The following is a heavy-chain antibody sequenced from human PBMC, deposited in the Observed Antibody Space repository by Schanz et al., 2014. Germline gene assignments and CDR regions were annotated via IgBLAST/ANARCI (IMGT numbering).Heavy chain of an antibody. CDR2: ISSGGNP. V-gene: IGHV3-23*01. J-gene: IGHJ5*02. CDR1: GFTFSSYA. D-gene: IGHD3-10*01. CDR3: ARPALWFGDNCFDP. Sequence: EVHLLDSGGGLVQPGGSLRLSCAASGFTFSSYAMSWVRQAPGKGLEWVSSISSGGNPYYANSVKGRFGISRDNSENTLYLQMSSLRAEDTAVYYCARPALWFGDNCFDPWGQGTLVTVSS.